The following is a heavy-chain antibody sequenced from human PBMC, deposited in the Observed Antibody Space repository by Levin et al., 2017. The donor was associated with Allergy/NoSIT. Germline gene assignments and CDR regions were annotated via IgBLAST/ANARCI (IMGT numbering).Heavy chain of an antibody. D-gene: IGHD6-19*01. CDR1: GFTFSSYA. CDR3: AKDLYISGWYGGFDY. V-gene: IGHV3-23*01. Sequence: GESLTISCTASGFTFSSYAMSWVRQAPGKGLEWVSGMSNSGGSTYYADSVKGRFTLSRDNSKNTLYLQMNSLRAEDTAIYYCAKDLYISGWYGGFDYWGQGTLVTVSS. J-gene: IGHJ4*02. CDR2: MSNSGGST.